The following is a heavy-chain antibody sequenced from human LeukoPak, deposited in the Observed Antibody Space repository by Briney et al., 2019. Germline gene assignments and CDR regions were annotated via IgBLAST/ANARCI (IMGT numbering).Heavy chain of an antibody. CDR2: FDPEEAKM. D-gene: IGHD3-3*01. V-gene: IGHV1-24*01. CDR3: TTRSGDFWSGFVN. CDR1: GNSLIELS. J-gene: IGHJ4*02. Sequence: ASVTVSFKVSGNSLIELSLQRVRQAPGKGLECMGGFDPEEAKMVYAQNFQGRVTMTEDTSTQTAYMELSGLTSDDTAVYYCTTRSGDFWSGFVNWGQGTLVTVSS.